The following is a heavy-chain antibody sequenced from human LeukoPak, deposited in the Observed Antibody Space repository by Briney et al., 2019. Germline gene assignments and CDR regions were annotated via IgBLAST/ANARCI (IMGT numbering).Heavy chain of an antibody. CDR3: ARARCSSTSCYGMAGYGMDV. Sequence: SQTLSLTCTVSGGSISSGGYYWSWIRQHPGKGLEWIGYIYYSGSTYYNPSLKSRVTISVDTSKNQFPLKLSSVTAADTAVYYCARARCSSTSCYGMAGYGMDVWGQGTTVTVSS. CDR1: GGSISSGGYY. J-gene: IGHJ6*02. CDR2: IYYSGST. D-gene: IGHD2-2*01. V-gene: IGHV4-31*03.